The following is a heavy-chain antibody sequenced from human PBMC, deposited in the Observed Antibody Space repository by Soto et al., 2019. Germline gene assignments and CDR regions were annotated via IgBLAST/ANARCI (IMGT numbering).Heavy chain of an antibody. Sequence: QVQLVESGGGVVQPGRSLRLSCAASGFTFSSYGMHWVRQAPGKGLEWVAVIWHGGSNKYYADSVKGRFTISRDNSKNTLYLQMNSLRAEDMAVYYCVGAYLYGGQGTLVTVSS. CDR2: IWHGGSNK. J-gene: IGHJ4*02. CDR3: VGAYLY. D-gene: IGHD3-16*01. CDR1: GFTFSSYG. V-gene: IGHV3-33*01.